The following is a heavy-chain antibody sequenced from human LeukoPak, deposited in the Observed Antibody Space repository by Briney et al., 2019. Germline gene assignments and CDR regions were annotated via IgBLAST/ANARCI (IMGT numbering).Heavy chain of an antibody. J-gene: IGHJ5*02. CDR1: GFTFSDYG. CDR3: GRDQYDTWSRRENFAP. CDR2: IWYDGSNK. D-gene: IGHD3-3*01. V-gene: IGHV3-33*01. Sequence: GGSLRLSCEASGFTFSDYGFHWVRQAPGKGLEWVAVIWYDGSNKYYADSVKGRFTVSRDNSKNTLYLQMDTLRAEDTAVFYWGRDQYDTWSRRENFAPGGQGALVIVSS.